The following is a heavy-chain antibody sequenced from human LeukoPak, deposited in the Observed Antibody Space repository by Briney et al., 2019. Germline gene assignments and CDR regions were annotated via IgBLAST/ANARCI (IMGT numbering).Heavy chain of an antibody. D-gene: IGHD4-11*01. V-gene: IGHV3-49*04. Sequence: GGSLRLSCTASEFTFSDYAMSWVRQAPGKGLEGVGFIRSKAYGGTTEYAASVKGRFTISRDDSKSIAYLQMNSLRTEDTAVYYCTRAPYSNYVNLDYWGQGTLVTVSS. CDR3: TRAPYSNYVNLDY. CDR2: IRSKAYGGTT. J-gene: IGHJ4*02. CDR1: EFTFSDYA.